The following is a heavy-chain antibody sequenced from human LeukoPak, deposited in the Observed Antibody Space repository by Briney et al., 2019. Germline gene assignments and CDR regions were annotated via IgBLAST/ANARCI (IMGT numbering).Heavy chain of an antibody. J-gene: IGHJ4*02. CDR3: ARTFSSSWLDY. CDR2: IYYSGST. CDR1: GGSISGDH. Sequence: SETLSLTCTVSGGSISGDHWSWIRQPPGKGLQWIGYIYYSGSTNYNPSLKSRVTISIDTSKNQFSLKVSSVTAADTAVYYCARTFSSSWLDYWGQGTLVTVSS. D-gene: IGHD6-13*01. V-gene: IGHV4-59*01.